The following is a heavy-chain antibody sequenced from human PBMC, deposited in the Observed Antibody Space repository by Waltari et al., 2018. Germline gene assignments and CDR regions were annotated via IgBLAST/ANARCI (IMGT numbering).Heavy chain of an antibody. CDR2: IYYSGST. V-gene: IGHV4-39*07. Sequence: QLQLQESGPGLVKPSETLSLTCTVSGGSISSSSYYWGWIRQPPGKGLEWIGSIYYSGSTYYNPSPKSRVTISVDTSKNQFSLKRSSVTAADTAVYYCARGSAYGGSDYWGQGTLVTVSS. D-gene: IGHD4-17*01. J-gene: IGHJ4*02. CDR1: GGSISSSSYY. CDR3: ARGSAYGGSDY.